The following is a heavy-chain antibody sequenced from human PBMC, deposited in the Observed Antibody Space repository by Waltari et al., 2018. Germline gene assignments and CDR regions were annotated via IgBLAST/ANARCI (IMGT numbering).Heavy chain of an antibody. CDR3: ARSRRGTAEVNAFDV. D-gene: IGHD5-18*01. CDR1: GFASSSHA. J-gene: IGHJ3*01. Sequence: EVQLVESGGGLVQPGGSLSTSCAASGFASSSHALHWVRQAPGKGLEYGSAISSDGINTYYTNSVKGRFKISRDNSKNTLYLQMGSLRPEDMAVYYCARSRRGTAEVNAFDVWGQGTMVTVSS. CDR2: ISSDGINT. V-gene: IGHV3-64*01.